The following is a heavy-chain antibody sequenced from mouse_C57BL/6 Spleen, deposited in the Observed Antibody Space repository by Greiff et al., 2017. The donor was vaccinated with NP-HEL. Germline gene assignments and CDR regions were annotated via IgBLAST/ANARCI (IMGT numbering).Heavy chain of an antibody. CDR2: IYPGDGDT. CDR3: AREERSTYFDY. CDR1: GYAFSSYW. D-gene: IGHD5-1*01. V-gene: IGHV1-80*01. J-gene: IGHJ2*01. Sequence: QVQLKQSGAELVKPGASVKISCKASGYAFSSYWMNWVKQRPGKGLEWIGQIYPGDGDTNYNGKFKGKATLTADKSSSTAYMQLSSLTSEDSAVYFCAREERSTYFDYWGQGTTLTVSS.